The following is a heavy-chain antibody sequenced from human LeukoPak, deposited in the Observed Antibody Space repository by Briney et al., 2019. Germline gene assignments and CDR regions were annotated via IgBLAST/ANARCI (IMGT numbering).Heavy chain of an antibody. CDR2: IYYSGST. J-gene: IGHJ6*03. Sequence: SQTLSLTCAISGDSVSSNTAAWNWIRQPPGKGLEWIGYIYYSGSTNYNPSLKSRVTISVDTSKNQFSLRLSSVTAADTAVYYCARVGQQLVSYYYYMDVWGKGTTVTISS. D-gene: IGHD6-13*01. CDR3: ARVGQQLVSYYYYMDV. V-gene: IGHV4-61*01. CDR1: GDSVSSNTAA.